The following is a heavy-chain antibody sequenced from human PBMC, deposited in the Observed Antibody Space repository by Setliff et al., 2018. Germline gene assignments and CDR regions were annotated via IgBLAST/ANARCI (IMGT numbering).Heavy chain of an antibody. J-gene: IGHJ6*03. D-gene: IGHD2-2*03. V-gene: IGHV1-69*10. CDR1: GYIFTSYY. CDR3: ARVVGSGHYYYYYMDV. CDR2: IIPILGIA. Sequence: SVKVSCKASGYIFTSYYIHWVRQAPGQGLEWMGGIIPILGIANYAQKFQGRVTITADESTSTAYMELSSLRSEDTAVYYCARVVGSGHYYYYYMDVWGKGTTVTVSS.